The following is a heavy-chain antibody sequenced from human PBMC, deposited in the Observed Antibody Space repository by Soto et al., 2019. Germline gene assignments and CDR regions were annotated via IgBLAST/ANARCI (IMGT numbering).Heavy chain of an antibody. CDR2: IIPISGTT. Sequence: SVKVSCKASGFSFSDYFMHWVRQAPGQGLEWMGGIIPISGTTYYTQKFQGRVTITADEPTSTAFMELSSLKSEDTAVFYCARGYCSGGNCYSGMDVWGQGTMVTVSS. D-gene: IGHD2-15*01. CDR3: ARGYCSGGNCYSGMDV. CDR1: GFSFSDYF. V-gene: IGHV1-69*13. J-gene: IGHJ6*02.